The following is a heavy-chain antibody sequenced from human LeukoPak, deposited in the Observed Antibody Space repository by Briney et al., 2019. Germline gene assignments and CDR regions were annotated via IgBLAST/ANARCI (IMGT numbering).Heavy chain of an antibody. J-gene: IGHJ4*02. CDR3: AREYSSFDY. CDR1: GYSISSGYY. CDR2: IYHSGST. D-gene: IGHD6-13*01. Sequence: PSETLSLTCTVSGYSISSGYYWGWIRQSPGKGLEWIGSIYHSGSTYYNPSLKSRVTISMDTTKNQLSLDLTSATAADTAVYYCAREYSSFDYWGQGILVTVSS. V-gene: IGHV4-38-2*02.